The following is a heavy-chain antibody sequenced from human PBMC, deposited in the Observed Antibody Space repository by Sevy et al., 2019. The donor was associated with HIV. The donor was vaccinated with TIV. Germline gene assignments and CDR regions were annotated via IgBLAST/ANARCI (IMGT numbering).Heavy chain of an antibody. V-gene: IGHV3-30*18. CDR1: GFTFSSYG. CDR3: AKERPERYYDFWSGYNYRWLLYGAFDI. Sequence: GSLRLSCAASGFTFSSYGMHWVRQAPGKGLEWVAVISYDGSNKYYADSVKGRFTIPRDNSKNTLYLQMNSLRAEDTAVYYCAKERPERYYDFWSGYNYRWLLYGAFDIWGQGTMVTVSS. D-gene: IGHD3-3*01. CDR2: ISYDGSNK. J-gene: IGHJ3*02.